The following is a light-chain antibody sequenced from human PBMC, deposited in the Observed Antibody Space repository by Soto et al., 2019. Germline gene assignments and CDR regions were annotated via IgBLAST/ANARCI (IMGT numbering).Light chain of an antibody. CDR1: QTVRNNY. Sequence: ECVLTQYPGTLSLSHGERATLSCRASQTVRNNYLAWYQQKPGQAPRLLIYDASSRATGIPDRFSGGGSGTDFTLTISSLQPDDFATYYCQQYNSYPLTFGGGTKV. CDR2: DAS. CDR3: QQYNSYPLT. J-gene: IGKJ4*01. V-gene: IGKV3-20*01.